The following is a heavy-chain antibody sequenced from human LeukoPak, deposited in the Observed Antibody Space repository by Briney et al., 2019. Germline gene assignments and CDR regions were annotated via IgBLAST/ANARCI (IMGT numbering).Heavy chain of an antibody. Sequence: GASLRLSCAASGFIFSSYSMNWVRQAPGKGLEWLSYISGSSSNYIYYADSVKGRFTISRDNAKNALYLQMNSLRDEDTAVYYCARDSGTAAADDYWGRGTLVTDSS. D-gene: IGHD6-13*01. CDR2: ISGSSSNYI. CDR1: GFIFSSYS. J-gene: IGHJ4*02. CDR3: ARDSGTAAADDY. V-gene: IGHV3-48*02.